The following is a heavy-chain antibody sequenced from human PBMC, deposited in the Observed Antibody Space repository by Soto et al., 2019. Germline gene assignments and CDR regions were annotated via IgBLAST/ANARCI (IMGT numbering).Heavy chain of an antibody. CDR3: ASSPRAMGIDY. Sequence: SETLSLTCAVYGGYFSGYYWSWIRQPPGKGLEWIGEINHSGSTNYNPSLKSRVTISVDTSKNQFSLKLSSVTAADTAVYYCASSPRAMGIDYWGQGTLVTVSS. V-gene: IGHV4-34*01. J-gene: IGHJ4*02. CDR1: GGYFSGYY. D-gene: IGHD1-26*01. CDR2: INHSGST.